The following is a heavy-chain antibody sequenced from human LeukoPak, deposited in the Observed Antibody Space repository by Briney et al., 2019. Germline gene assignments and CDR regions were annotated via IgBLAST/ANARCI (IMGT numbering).Heavy chain of an antibody. J-gene: IGHJ4*02. V-gene: IGHV1-2*02. Sequence: GASVTVSCTASGYTFTGYYMHWVRQAPGQGLEWMGWINPNSGGTNYAQKFQGRVTMTRDTSISTAYMELSRLRSDDTAVYYCARVITMIVVALDYWGQGTLVTVSS. CDR2: INPNSGGT. CDR3: ARVITMIVVALDY. CDR1: GYTFTGYY. D-gene: IGHD3-22*01.